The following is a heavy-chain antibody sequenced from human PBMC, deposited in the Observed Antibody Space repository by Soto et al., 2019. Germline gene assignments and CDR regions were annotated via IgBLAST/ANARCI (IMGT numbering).Heavy chain of an antibody. Sequence: QVKLVQSGSEVKKPGASVKVSCKASGYTSTSFGISWVRQAPGQGLEWMGWISAYNGNTNYAENLQGRVTMTTDTSTSTVYMELRSLLYAVTAVYYCARDHRGGTAAVDIWCQWTVVTVSS. D-gene: IGHD2-15*01. CDR2: ISAYNGNT. V-gene: IGHV1-18*01. J-gene: IGHJ3*02. CDR3: ARDHRGGTAAVDI. CDR1: GYTSTSFG.